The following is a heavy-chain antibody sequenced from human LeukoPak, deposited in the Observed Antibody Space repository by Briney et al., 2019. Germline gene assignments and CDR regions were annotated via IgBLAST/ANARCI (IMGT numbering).Heavy chain of an antibody. J-gene: IGHJ6*02. Sequence: ASVKVSCKASVYTFTDYYMHLVRQAPGQGLEWMGWINPNSGGTNYAQKFQGRVTMTRDTSISTAYMELSRLRSDDTAVYYCARLPIVVVDYYGMDVWGQGTTVTVSS. CDR1: VYTFTDYY. V-gene: IGHV1-2*02. CDR2: INPNSGGT. CDR3: ARLPIVVVDYYGMDV. D-gene: IGHD3-22*01.